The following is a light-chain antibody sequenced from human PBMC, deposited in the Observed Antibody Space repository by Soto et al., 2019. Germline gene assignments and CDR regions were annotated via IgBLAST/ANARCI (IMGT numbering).Light chain of an antibody. Sequence: DIVMTQSPDSLAVSLGERATINCKSSQSVLYSSNNKNYLAWYKQKPGQPPKLLIYWASTRESGVPDRFSGSGSRTDCTITVSSLQAEDVAVYYGQQDYNAPPWTFGQGTKVDIK. CDR1: QSVLYSSNNKNY. J-gene: IGKJ1*01. CDR2: WAS. CDR3: QQDYNAPPWT. V-gene: IGKV4-1*01.